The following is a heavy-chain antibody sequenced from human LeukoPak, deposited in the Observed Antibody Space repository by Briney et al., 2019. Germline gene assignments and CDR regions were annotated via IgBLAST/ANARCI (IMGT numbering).Heavy chain of an antibody. D-gene: IGHD2-2*01. CDR2: IIPIFGTA. Sequence: ASVKVFCKASGGTFSSYAISWVRQAPGQGLEWMGGIIPIFGTANYAQKFQGRVTITTDESTSTAYMELSSLRSEDTAVYYCAQILSSTSCYYGYSSGCNFDYWGQGTLVTVSS. V-gene: IGHV1-69*05. CDR1: GGTFSSYA. CDR3: AQILSSTSCYYGYSSGCNFDY. J-gene: IGHJ4*02.